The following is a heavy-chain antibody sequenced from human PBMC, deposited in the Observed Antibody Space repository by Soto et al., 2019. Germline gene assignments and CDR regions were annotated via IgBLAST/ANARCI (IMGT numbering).Heavy chain of an antibody. CDR3: AHSDSRRFLDS. J-gene: IGHJ4*02. D-gene: IGHD3-16*01. Sequence: QITLKESGPTLVTPTQTLTLTCTFSGFSLSTSGVGVSWIRQPPGKALEWLAVIYWDDDKRYSPSLKNRLTLTTDTSKNPVVLTLTTMDPVDTATHYCAHSDSRRFLDSWGQGTLVTVSS. V-gene: IGHV2-5*02. CDR2: IYWDDDK. CDR1: GFSLSTSGVG.